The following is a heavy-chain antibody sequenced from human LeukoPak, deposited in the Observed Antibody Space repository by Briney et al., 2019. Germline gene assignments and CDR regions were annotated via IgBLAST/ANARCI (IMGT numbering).Heavy chain of an antibody. CDR3: ARAGHRYIVVVPAAPDY. J-gene: IGHJ4*02. CDR2: ISSSGSTI. CDR1: GFTFSNAW. D-gene: IGHD2-2*01. Sequence: GGSLRLSCAASGFTFSNAWMSWVRQAPGKGLEWVSYISSSGSTIYYADSVKGRFTIPRDNAKNSLYLQMNSLRAEDTAVYYCARAGHRYIVVVPAAPDYWGQGTLVTVSS. V-gene: IGHV3-11*01.